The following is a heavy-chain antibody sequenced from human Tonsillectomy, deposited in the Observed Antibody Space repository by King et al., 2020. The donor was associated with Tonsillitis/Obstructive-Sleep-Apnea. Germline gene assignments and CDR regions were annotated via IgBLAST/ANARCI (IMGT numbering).Heavy chain of an antibody. V-gene: IGHV3-30*18. CDR3: AKDFLGCVWASYRPSAFEI. CDR1: GFTFSSYG. D-gene: IGHD3-16*02. J-gene: IGHJ3*02. Sequence: QEQLVQSGGGVVQPGRSLRLSCAASGFTFSSYGMHWVRQAPGKGLEWVAVISYDGSNKYYADSVKGRFTISRDNSKNTLYLQMNSLRTEDTAVFYCAKDFLGCVWASYRPSAFEIWGQGTMVTVSS. CDR2: ISYDGSNK.